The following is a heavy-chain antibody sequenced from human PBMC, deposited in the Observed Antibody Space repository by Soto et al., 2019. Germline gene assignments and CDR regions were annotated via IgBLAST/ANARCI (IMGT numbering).Heavy chain of an antibody. CDR2: IKSGGNT. CDR3: VRENYYYGMDV. CDR1: GFTVSTDW. J-gene: IGHJ6*02. V-gene: IGHV3-66*01. Sequence: EVQLVESGGGLVQPGGSLRLSCAASGFTVSTDWMYWVRQAPGKGLEWVSLIKSGGNTYYADSVEGRFTLSRDNSKNTVYLQMNSLRAEDTAVYYCVRENYYYGMDVWGQGTTVTVSS.